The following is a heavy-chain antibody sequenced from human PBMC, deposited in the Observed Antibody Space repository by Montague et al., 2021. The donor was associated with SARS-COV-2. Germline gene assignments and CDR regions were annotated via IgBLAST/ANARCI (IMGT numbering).Heavy chain of an antibody. CDR3: AKASWIQLWFRTPYFDY. Sequence: SLSLSCAASGFTFSSYAMSWVRQAPGKGLEWVSAISGSGGSTYYADSVKGRFTISRDNSKNTLYLQMNSLRADDTAVYYCAKASWIQLWFRTPYFDYWGQGTLVTVSS. CDR1: GFTFSSYA. CDR2: ISGSGGST. V-gene: IGHV3-23*01. D-gene: IGHD5-18*01. J-gene: IGHJ4*02.